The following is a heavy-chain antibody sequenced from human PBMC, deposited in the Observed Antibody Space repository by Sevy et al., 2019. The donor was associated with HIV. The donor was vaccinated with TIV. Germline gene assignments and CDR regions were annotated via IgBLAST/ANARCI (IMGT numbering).Heavy chain of an antibody. CDR3: STVAQFTAFDI. CDR1: GFSFAWYW. Sequence: GGYLRLSCAASGFSFAWYWMSWVRQAPGKGLEWVGRIKSKTDGGTTDYAAPVKGRFTISRDDSKNTLYLQMNSLKTEDTAVYYCSTVAQFTAFDIWGQGTMVTVSS. J-gene: IGHJ3*02. CDR2: IKSKTDGGTT. V-gene: IGHV3-15*01.